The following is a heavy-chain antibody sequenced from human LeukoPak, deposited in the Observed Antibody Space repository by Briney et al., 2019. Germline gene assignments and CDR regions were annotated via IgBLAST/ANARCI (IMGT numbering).Heavy chain of an antibody. CDR3: ATLYGGSTDY. D-gene: IGHD5-12*01. V-gene: IGHV3-74*01. Sequence: PGGSLRPSCAASGFTFSSYWMNWVRQAPGKGLVWVSRIKPDGSSMSYADSVQGRFTISRDNAKNTLYLQMNSLRAEDMAVYYCATLYGGSTDYWGQGTLVTVSS. CDR2: IKPDGSSM. J-gene: IGHJ4*02. CDR1: GFTFSSYW.